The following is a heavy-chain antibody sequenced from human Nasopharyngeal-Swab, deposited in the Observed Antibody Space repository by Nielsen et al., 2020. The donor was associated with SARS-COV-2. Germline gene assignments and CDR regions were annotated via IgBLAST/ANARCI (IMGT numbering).Heavy chain of an antibody. CDR2: IGDKDHNSAT. V-gene: IGHV3-73*01. CDR1: GFIFRASA. CDR3: TTDFYFDY. J-gene: IGHJ4*02. Sequence: GESLKISCAASGFIFRASAIHWVRQASGKGLEWVGRIGDKDHNSATTYGASVQGRFTISRDDSKNTAFLQMDSLKTEDTALYYCTTDFYFDYWGQGTLVTVSS.